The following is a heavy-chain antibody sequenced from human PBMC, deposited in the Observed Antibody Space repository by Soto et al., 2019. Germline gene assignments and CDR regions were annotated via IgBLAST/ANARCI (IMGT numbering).Heavy chain of an antibody. CDR2: ISTSIDAT. J-gene: IGHJ4*02. Sequence: GGSLRLSCAASGFAFSNYAMHWLRQAPGKGLEWVSSISTSIDATYYADSVKGRFTISRDDSKNTLYLQMNSLRAEDSAVYYCAKDRTVAARNFDYWGQGXQVTASS. V-gene: IGHV3-23*01. CDR3: AKDRTVAARNFDY. D-gene: IGHD6-6*01. CDR1: GFAFSNYA.